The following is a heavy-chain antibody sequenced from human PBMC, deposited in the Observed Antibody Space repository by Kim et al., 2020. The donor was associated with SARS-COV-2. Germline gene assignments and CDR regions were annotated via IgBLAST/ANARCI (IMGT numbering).Heavy chain of an antibody. CDR1: GFTFSSYW. CDR2: IKQDGSEK. D-gene: IGHD5-12*01. Sequence: GGSLRLSCAASGFTFSSYWMNWVRQAPGKGLEWVANIKQDGSEKYYVDSVKGRFTISRDNAKNSLYLQMNSPRAEDTAVYYCAREGDGYNQGTFDIWGQGTMVTVSS. CDR3: AREGDGYNQGTFDI. J-gene: IGHJ3*02. V-gene: IGHV3-7*05.